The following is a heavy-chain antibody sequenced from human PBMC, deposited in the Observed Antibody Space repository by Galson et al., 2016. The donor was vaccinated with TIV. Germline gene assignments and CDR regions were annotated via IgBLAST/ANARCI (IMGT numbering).Heavy chain of an antibody. Sequence: TLSLTCTVSGGAINSGDYYWSWIRQPPGKGLEWIGYIYYTGSTSYNPSLQSRVTISADTSKNQFSLKLRSVTAEDTAVYFCAKDCYFSSTNCCNNWFDRWGQGTLVIVSS. CDR2: IYYTGST. CDR3: AKDCYFSSTNCCNNWFDR. D-gene: IGHD2-2*01. CDR1: GGAINSGDYY. J-gene: IGHJ5*02. V-gene: IGHV4-30-4*08.